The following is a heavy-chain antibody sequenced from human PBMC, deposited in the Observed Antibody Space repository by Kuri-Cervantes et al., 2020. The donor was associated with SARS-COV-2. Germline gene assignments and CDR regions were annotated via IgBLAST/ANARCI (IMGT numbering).Heavy chain of an antibody. CDR1: IDSISNSYYY. Sequence: SETLSLTCTVSIDSISNSYYYWGWIRQPPGKGLEWIGSFSYSGSTYNNPSLMSRVTISLDTSKNQFSLKLSSVTAADTAVYYCARDPGYSSSWVDYWGQGTLVTVSS. CDR3: ARDPGYSSSWVDY. J-gene: IGHJ4*02. CDR2: FSYSGST. V-gene: IGHV4-39*07. D-gene: IGHD6-13*01.